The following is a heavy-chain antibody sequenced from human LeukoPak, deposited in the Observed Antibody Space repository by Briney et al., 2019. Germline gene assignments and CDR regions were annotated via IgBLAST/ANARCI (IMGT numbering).Heavy chain of an antibody. V-gene: IGHV3-74*01. Sequence: GGSLRLSCAASGFTFSSYWMHWVRQAPGKGLVWVSRLHSDGGSTGYADSVKGRFTISRDNAKNTLYLQMNSLRVEDTAVYFCALGIRGSSLDCWGQGTLVTVSS. CDR1: GFTFSSYW. CDR2: LHSDGGST. J-gene: IGHJ4*02. CDR3: ALGIRGSSLDC. D-gene: IGHD6-13*01.